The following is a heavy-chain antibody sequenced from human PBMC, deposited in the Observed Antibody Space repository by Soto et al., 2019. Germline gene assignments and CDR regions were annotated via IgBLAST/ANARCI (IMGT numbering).Heavy chain of an antibody. Sequence: ETLSLTCTVSGGSISSYYWSWIRQPPGKGLEWIGYIYYSGSTNYNPSLKSGVTISVDTSKHQFSLKLRSVPAADTAVYYCPRDRARGSRSGSHRYYSGMDVWGQGTTVAVSS. V-gene: IGHV4-59*01. CDR2: IYYSGST. J-gene: IGHJ6*02. CDR1: GGSISSYY. D-gene: IGHD3-10*01. CDR3: PRDRARGSRSGSHRYYSGMDV.